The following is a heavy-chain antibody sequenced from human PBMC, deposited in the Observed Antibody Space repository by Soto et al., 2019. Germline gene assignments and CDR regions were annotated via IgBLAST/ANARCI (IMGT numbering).Heavy chain of an antibody. CDR1: GFTFSSYG. CDR3: AKDLGYCSSTSCYARYYYGMDV. D-gene: IGHD2-2*01. CDR2: ISYDGSNK. V-gene: IGHV3-30*18. Sequence: PGGSLRLSCAASGFTFSSYGMHWVRQAPGKGLEWVAVISYDGSNKYYADSVKGRFTISRDNSKNTLYLQMNSLRAEDTAVYYCAKDLGYCSSTSCYARYYYGMDVWGQGTTVTVSS. J-gene: IGHJ6*02.